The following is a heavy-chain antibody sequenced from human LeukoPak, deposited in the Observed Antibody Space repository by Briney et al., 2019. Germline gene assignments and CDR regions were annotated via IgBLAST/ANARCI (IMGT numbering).Heavy chain of an antibody. CDR1: GFIFSNYE. D-gene: IGHD3-22*01. CDR3: ARGYFDSRGYYSPDTHDC. V-gene: IGHV3-48*03. CDR2: ISSSGTTI. J-gene: IGHJ4*02. Sequence: GGSLRLSCAASGFIFSNYEMNWVRQAPGKGLEWVSYISSSGTTIYYGDSVMCRFTISRDNARNSLYLQMNSLRAEDTAVYYCARGYFDSRGYYSPDTHDCWGQGTLVTVSS.